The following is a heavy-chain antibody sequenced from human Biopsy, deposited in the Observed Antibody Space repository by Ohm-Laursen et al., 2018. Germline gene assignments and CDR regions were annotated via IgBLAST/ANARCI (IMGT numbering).Heavy chain of an antibody. CDR1: SGSISSYY. Sequence: SQTLSLTCTVSSGSISSYYWSWIRQPPGKGLDWIGYISYSGNTNYNPSLKSRVTMSVHTSKNQFSLKVYSVTAADTAIYYCATTTMDTSGWYGNYFDSWGQGALVTVSS. D-gene: IGHD6-19*01. J-gene: IGHJ4*02. CDR2: ISYSGNT. CDR3: ATTTMDTSGWYGNYFDS. V-gene: IGHV4-59*08.